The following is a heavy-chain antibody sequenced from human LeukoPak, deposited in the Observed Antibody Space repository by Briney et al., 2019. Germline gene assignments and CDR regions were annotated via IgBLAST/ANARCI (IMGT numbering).Heavy chain of an antibody. CDR3: ARGPSLVPATIYCHYMDV. J-gene: IGHJ6*03. V-gene: IGHV3-53*01. D-gene: IGHD2-2*01. CDR1: GFTVGSNY. Sequence: PGGSLRLSCAASGFTVGSNYMTWVRQAPGKGLEWVALIYGDDYTFYADSVEGRFTVSRDRSKNTVYLRLNSLRPEDTAVYFCARGPSLVPATIYCHYMDVWGTGTTVTVSS. CDR2: IYGDDYT.